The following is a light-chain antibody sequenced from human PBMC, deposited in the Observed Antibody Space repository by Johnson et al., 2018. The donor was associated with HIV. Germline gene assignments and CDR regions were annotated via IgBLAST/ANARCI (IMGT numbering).Light chain of an antibody. CDR1: NSNIGNNY. CDR2: ENN. V-gene: IGLV1-51*02. Sequence: QSVLTQPPSVSAAPGQKVTISCSGSNSNIGNNYVSWYQQVPGTAPKLLIYENNQRSSGIPDRFSGSKSGKSATLAITGLQTGDEADYYCGTWDSSLSVYVFATGTKVPVL. CDR3: GTWDSSLSVYV. J-gene: IGLJ1*01.